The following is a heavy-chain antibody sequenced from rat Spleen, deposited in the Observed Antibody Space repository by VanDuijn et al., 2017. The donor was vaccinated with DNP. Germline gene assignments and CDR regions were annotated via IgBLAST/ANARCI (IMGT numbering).Heavy chain of an antibody. J-gene: IGHJ3*01. D-gene: IGHD5-1*01. CDR1: GFTFSDYY. Sequence: EVKLVESGGGLVQPGRSLKLSCAGSGFTFSDYYMAWVRQTPTKGLDWVASISSDGSHTYYRDSVKGRFTISRDNAKSSLFLQMDSLRSEDTATYYCATGSWFAYWGQGTLVTVSS. CDR3: ATGSWFAY. CDR2: ISSDGSHT. V-gene: IGHV5-20*01.